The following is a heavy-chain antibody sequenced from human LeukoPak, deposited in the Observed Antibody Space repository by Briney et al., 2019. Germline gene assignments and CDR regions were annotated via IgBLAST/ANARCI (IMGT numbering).Heavy chain of an antibody. Sequence: GESLKISCKGSGYSFTSYWIGWVRQMPGKGLEWMGIIYPGDSDTRYSPSFQGQVTISADKSISTAYLQWSSLKASDTAMYYCARLAPYSSSWCSYFDLWGRGTLVTVSS. D-gene: IGHD6-13*01. CDR2: IYPGDSDT. V-gene: IGHV5-51*01. CDR1: GYSFTSYW. J-gene: IGHJ2*01. CDR3: ARLAPYSSSWCSYFDL.